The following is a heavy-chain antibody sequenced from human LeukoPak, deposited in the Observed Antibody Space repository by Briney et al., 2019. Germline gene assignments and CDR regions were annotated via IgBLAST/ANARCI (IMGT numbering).Heavy chain of an antibody. Sequence: GGSLRLSCAASGFTLSSYSMNWVRQAPGKGLEWISHITIDLTIIDYADSVKGRFTISRDKAKNSLYLQMNTLRVEDTAVYYCAKLGVETLSPLFLDYWGQGTLVAVSS. CDR2: ITIDLTII. CDR1: GFTLSSYS. J-gene: IGHJ4*02. V-gene: IGHV3-48*01. CDR3: AKLGVETLSPLFLDY. D-gene: IGHD3-16*01.